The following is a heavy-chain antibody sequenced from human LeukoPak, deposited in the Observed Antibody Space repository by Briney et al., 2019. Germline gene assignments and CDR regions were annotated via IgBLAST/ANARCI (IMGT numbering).Heavy chain of an antibody. CDR2: INHSGST. J-gene: IGHJ4*02. V-gene: IGHV4-34*01. CDR1: GGSFSGYY. D-gene: IGHD3-22*01. CDR3: ARGQSDSSGYPYYFDY. Sequence: PSETLSLTCAVYGGSFSGYYWSWIRQPPGKGLEWIGEINHSGSTNYNPSLKSRVTISVDTSKNQFSLKLSSVTAADTAVYYCARGQSDSSGYPYYFDYWGQGTLVAVSS.